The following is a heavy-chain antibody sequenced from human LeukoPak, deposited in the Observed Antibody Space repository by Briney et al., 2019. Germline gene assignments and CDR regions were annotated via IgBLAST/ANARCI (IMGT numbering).Heavy chain of an antibody. CDR2: INWNGGSI. Sequence: PGGSLRLSCAASGFTFDNYGMSWVRLAPGKGLEWVSGINWNGGSIGYAHSVKGRFTISRDNAKNSLYLQMNSLRAEDTSVYYCATVYIYGSPTSYFDYWGQGTLVTVSS. D-gene: IGHD5-18*01. CDR3: ATVYIYGSPTSYFDY. V-gene: IGHV3-20*04. J-gene: IGHJ4*02. CDR1: GFTFDNYG.